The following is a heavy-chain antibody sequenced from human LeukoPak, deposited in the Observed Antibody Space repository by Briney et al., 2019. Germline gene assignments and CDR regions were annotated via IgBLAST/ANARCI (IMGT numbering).Heavy chain of an antibody. J-gene: IGHJ3*02. Sequence: GGSLRPSCAASGFTFSSYAMSWVRQAPGKGLEWVSAISGSGGSTYYADSVKGRFTISRDNSKNTLYLQMNGLRAEDTAVYYCAKEKYGVDAFDIWGQGTMVTVSS. D-gene: IGHD4-17*01. V-gene: IGHV3-23*01. CDR3: AKEKYGVDAFDI. CDR2: ISGSGGST. CDR1: GFTFSSYA.